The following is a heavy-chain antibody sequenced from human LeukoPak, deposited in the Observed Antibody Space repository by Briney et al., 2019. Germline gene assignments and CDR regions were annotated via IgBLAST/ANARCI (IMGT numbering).Heavy chain of an antibody. J-gene: IGHJ3*02. Sequence: GGSLRLSCAASGFIFSEYAMNWVRQAPGKGLEWVAVVGGDDATFYRDSVKGRFTIFRDNSKNTLSLQMNSLRLEDTAVYYCAKDSRSRNGVYDPFDIWGQGTVVTVSS. D-gene: IGHD2-8*01. CDR2: VGGDDAT. CDR1: GFIFSEYA. V-gene: IGHV3-23*01. CDR3: AKDSRSRNGVYDPFDI.